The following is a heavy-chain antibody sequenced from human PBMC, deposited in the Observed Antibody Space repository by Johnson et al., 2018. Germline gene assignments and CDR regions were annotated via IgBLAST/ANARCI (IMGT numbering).Heavy chain of an antibody. CDR2: ISYDGSNK. V-gene: IGHV3-30-3*01. J-gene: IGHJ3*02. D-gene: IGHD6-13*01. CDR1: GFTFSSYA. Sequence: QVQLVQSGGGVVQPGRSLRLSCAASGFTFSSYAMHWVRQAPGKGLEWVAVISYDGSNKYYADSVKGRFTIHRDNSTNTLYLQRNSPRAEDTAVYYCARDSCAYSSSCQKVAFDIWGQGTMVTVSS. CDR3: ARDSCAYSSSCQKVAFDI.